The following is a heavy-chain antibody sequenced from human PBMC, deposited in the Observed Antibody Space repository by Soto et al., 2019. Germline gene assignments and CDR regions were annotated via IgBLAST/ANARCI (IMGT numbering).Heavy chain of an antibody. CDR1: GFTFSTYW. V-gene: IGHV3-7*01. Sequence: GGSLRLSCAASGFTFSTYWMSWVRQAPGKGLEWVANIKQDGSEKYYVDSVKGRFTISRDNAKNSLYLQMNSLRAEDTAVYYCARLRYYSNYYYYYMDVWGKGTTVTVSS. D-gene: IGHD4-4*01. CDR3: ARLRYYSNYYYYYMDV. J-gene: IGHJ6*03. CDR2: IKQDGSEK.